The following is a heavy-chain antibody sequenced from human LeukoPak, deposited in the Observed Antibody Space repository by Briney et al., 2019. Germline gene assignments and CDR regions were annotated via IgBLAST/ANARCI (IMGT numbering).Heavy chain of an antibody. J-gene: IGHJ4*02. D-gene: IGHD1-26*01. V-gene: IGHV4-34*01. Sequence: PSETLSLTCAVYGGPFCGYYGSWIRQPPGKGLEWIGEFNHSGSTNYNPSRQSRVTKSVNPFKKHSSLKENSVTAADTAVYYCAMRNTRIVGATRFGYWGQGTLVTVSS. CDR2: FNHSGST. CDR1: GGPFCGYY. CDR3: AMRNTRIVGATRFGY.